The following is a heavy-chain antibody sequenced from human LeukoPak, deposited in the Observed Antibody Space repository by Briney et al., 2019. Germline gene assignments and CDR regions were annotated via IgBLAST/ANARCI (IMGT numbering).Heavy chain of an antibody. CDR2: IYYSGST. CDR3: ARITPVLLWFGEVYYYYMDV. CDR1: GGSINNYF. V-gene: IGHV4-59*12. J-gene: IGHJ6*03. Sequence: SETLSLTCSVSGGSINNYFWTWIRQPPGKGLEWIGDIYYSGSTNYNPSLKSRVTISVDKSKNQFSLKLSSVTAADTAVYYCARITPVLLWFGEVYYYYMDVWGKGTTVTVSS. D-gene: IGHD3-10*01.